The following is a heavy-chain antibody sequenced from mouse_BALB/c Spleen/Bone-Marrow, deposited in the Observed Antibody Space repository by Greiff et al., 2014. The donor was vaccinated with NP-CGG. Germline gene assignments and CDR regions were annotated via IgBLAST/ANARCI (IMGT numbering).Heavy chain of an antibody. D-gene: IGHD2-2*01. CDR3: ARDREYGYYYVMDY. CDR1: GFSLTTYG. Sequence: QVQLKQSGPGLVAPSQSLSITCTVSGFSLTTYGVHWVRQTPGKGLEWLGVIWAGGGTNYNSALMSRLSISKDNSKSQVFLKMNSLRIDDRAMYYCARDREYGYYYVMDYWGQGTSITVSS. V-gene: IGHV2-9*02. J-gene: IGHJ4*01. CDR2: IWAGGGT.